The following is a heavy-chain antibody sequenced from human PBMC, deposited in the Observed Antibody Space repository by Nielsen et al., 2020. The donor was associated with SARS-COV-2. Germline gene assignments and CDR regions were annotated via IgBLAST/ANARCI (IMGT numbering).Heavy chain of an antibody. Sequence: GESLKISCKASGHSSTSFWFNWVRQLSGKGLEWLGRIDPSDSYVNYSPSFQGRVTISADKSIDTAYLQWSSLRASDSAMYFCARHQGSIVDVWGQGTLVTVSS. CDR3: ARHQGSIVDV. D-gene: IGHD6-13*01. J-gene: IGHJ4*02. CDR1: GHSSTSFW. CDR2: IDPSDSYV. V-gene: IGHV5-10-1*01.